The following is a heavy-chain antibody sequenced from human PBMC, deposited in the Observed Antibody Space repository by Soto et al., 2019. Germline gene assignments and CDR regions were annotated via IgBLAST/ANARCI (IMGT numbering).Heavy chain of an antibody. CDR1: GYRFTSYW. V-gene: IGHV5-10-1*01. CDR3: ARHETIVGAIDNWFDP. D-gene: IGHD1-26*01. J-gene: IGHJ5*02. CDR2: IDPSDSYT. Sequence: GESLKISCKGSGYRFTSYWINWVRQMPGKGLEWMGRIDPSDSYTYYSPSFQGHVTISADKSISTAYLQWSSLKASDTAIYYCARHETIVGAIDNWFDPWGQGTLVTVSS.